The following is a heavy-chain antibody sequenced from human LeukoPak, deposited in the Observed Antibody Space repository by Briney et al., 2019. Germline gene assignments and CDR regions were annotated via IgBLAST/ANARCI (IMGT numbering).Heavy chain of an antibody. J-gene: IGHJ4*02. CDR3: ARDRHSGYDFRQSYYFDY. CDR2: ILYDGSNK. D-gene: IGHD5-12*01. Sequence: GGSPRLSRAAPGFTYTKYLMQWVPPGPGKGVGWVGVILYDGSNKYYADSVKGRFTISRDNSKNTLYLQMNSLRAEDTAVYYCARDRHSGYDFRQSYYFDYWGQGTLVTVSS. CDR1: GFTYTKYL. V-gene: IGHV3-30*04.